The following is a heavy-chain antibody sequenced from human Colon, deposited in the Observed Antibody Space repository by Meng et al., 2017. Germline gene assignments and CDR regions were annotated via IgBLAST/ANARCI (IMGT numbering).Heavy chain of an antibody. V-gene: IGHV4-34*01. J-gene: IGHJ4*02. D-gene: IGHD3-16*01. Sequence: QVQLQQWGSGLLKPSDPLSLTCAVYGGSFSDNHWSWVRQPPGKGLEWIGEINHDGNTNYNPSLKSRVTISVDTSKNQFSLTLRSVTPDDTAVYYCARESSRQINYWGQGTLVTVSS. CDR2: INHDGNT. CDR3: ARESSRQINY. CDR1: GGSFSDNH.